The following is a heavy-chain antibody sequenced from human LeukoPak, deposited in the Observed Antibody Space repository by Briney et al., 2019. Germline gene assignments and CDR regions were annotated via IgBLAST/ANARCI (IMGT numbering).Heavy chain of an antibody. D-gene: IGHD2-21*02. CDR3: SRDPLAYFGADCYTSSYGMDV. Sequence: SETLSLTCTVSGGSISSGGYYWSWIRQLPGKGLEWIAYIDYSGRTYYNPSLKSRVTISVDASKNQFSLKMYSVTAADTAVYYCSRDPLAYFGADCYTSSYGMDVWGQGTTVTVSS. CDR2: IDYSGRT. V-gene: IGHV4-31*03. CDR1: GGSISSGGYY. J-gene: IGHJ6*02.